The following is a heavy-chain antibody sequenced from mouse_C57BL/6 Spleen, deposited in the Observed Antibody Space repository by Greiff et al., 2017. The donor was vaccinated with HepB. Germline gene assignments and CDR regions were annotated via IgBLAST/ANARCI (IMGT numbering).Heavy chain of an antibody. Sequence: VQLQQSGAELVRPGASVKLSCTASGFNIKDDYMHWVKQRPEQGLEWIGWIDPENGDTEYASKFQGKATITADTSSNTAYLQLSSLTSEYTAVYYCTTDSNFDYWGQGTTLTVSS. CDR2: IDPENGDT. J-gene: IGHJ2*01. D-gene: IGHD2-5*01. CDR1: GFNIKDDY. V-gene: IGHV14-4*01. CDR3: TTDSNFDY.